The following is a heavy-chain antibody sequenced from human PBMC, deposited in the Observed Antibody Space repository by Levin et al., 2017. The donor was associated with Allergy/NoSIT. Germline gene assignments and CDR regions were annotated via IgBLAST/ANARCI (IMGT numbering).Heavy chain of an antibody. J-gene: IGHJ3*02. Sequence: WGSLRLSCAASGFTCGDYWMSWVRQAPGKGLEWVGNIKPDGSVKQYVDSLKGRFTISRDNAKNSVHLLMGSLRAEDTAVYYCARQGSYAFDIWGQGTVVAVSS. CDR1: GFTCGDYW. CDR3: ARQGSYAFDI. V-gene: IGHV3-7*01. CDR2: IKPDGSVK.